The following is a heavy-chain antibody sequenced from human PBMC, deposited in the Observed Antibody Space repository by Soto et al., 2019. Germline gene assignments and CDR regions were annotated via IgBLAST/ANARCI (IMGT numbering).Heavy chain of an antibody. CDR2: TRNKANSYTT. J-gene: IGHJ4*02. V-gene: IGHV3-72*01. CDR3: AREGNYSSSWSYFDY. Sequence: GGSLRLSCAASGFTFSDHYMDWVRQAPGKGLEWVGRTRNKANSYTTEYAASVKGRFTISRDDSKNSLYLQMNSLKTEDTAVYYCAREGNYSSSWSYFDYWGQGTLVTVSS. CDR1: GFTFSDHY. D-gene: IGHD6-13*01.